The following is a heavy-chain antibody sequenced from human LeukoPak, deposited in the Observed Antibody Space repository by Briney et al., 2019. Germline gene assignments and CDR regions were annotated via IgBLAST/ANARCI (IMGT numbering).Heavy chain of an antibody. J-gene: IGHJ4*02. D-gene: IGHD2-21*01. CDR1: GFTASSNY. CDR3: ARTSAVMKPFDS. CDR2: FCSGGTT. Sequence: PGGSLRLSCAAPGFTASSNYMSWVRQAPGKGLEWVSVFCSGGTTYYADSVKGRFTISRDSSKNTLYLQMNNLRAEDTAMYFCARTSAVMKPFDSWGQGTLVTVSS. V-gene: IGHV3-53*01.